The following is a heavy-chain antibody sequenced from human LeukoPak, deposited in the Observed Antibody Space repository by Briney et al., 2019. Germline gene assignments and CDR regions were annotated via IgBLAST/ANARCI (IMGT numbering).Heavy chain of an antibody. Sequence: PSETLSLTCTVPGGSISSYYWSWIRQPPGKGLEWIGYIYYSGSTNYNPSLKSRVTISVDTSKNQFSLKLSSVTAADTAVYYCASSGGSYHYFDYWGQGTLVTVSS. V-gene: IGHV4-59*01. CDR3: ASSGGSYHYFDY. CDR1: GGSISSYY. D-gene: IGHD2-15*01. CDR2: IYYSGST. J-gene: IGHJ4*02.